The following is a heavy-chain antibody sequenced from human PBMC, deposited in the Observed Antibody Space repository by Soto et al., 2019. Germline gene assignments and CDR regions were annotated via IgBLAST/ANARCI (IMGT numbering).Heavy chain of an antibody. CDR3: ARDRAATVDRHYFDY. J-gene: IGHJ4*02. Sequence: PSETLSLTCSVSGVSVISGGHYWNWIRQFPGKGLEWIGYIYHSGGGYYNPSLKSRASMSVDTSKNEFSLRLASVTAADTVVYFCARDRAATVDRHYFDYWGQGALVTV. CDR1: GVSVISGGHY. CDR2: IYHSGGG. D-gene: IGHD3-10*01. V-gene: IGHV4-31*03.